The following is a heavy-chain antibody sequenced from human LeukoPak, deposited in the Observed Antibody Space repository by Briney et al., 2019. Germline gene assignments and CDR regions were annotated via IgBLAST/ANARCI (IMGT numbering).Heavy chain of an antibody. V-gene: IGHV3-15*01. D-gene: IGHD2/OR15-2a*01. CDR3: ARGFWYFDY. J-gene: IGHJ4*02. CDR1: GFTFSNAW. Sequence: GGSLRLSCAASGFTFSNAWMSWVRQAPGKGLEWVGRIYSKTDGGTTDYAAPVKGRFTISRDDSKNTLYLQMNSLRAEDTAVYYCARGFWYFDYWGQGTLVTVSS. CDR2: IYSKTDGGTT.